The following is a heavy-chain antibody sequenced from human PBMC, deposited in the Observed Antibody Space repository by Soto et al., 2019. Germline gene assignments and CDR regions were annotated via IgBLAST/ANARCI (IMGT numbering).Heavy chain of an antibody. D-gene: IGHD3-22*01. CDR3: ARVMGRITMSRGWFDP. Sequence: QVQLQESGPGLVKPSGTLSLTCAVSGGSISSSNWWSWVRQPPGKGLEWIGEIYHSGSTNYNPSLKSRVTISGDKSKTQFSLKLSSVTAADTAVYYCARVMGRITMSRGWFDPWGQGTLVTVSS. J-gene: IGHJ5*02. CDR1: GGSISSSNW. CDR2: IYHSGST. V-gene: IGHV4-4*02.